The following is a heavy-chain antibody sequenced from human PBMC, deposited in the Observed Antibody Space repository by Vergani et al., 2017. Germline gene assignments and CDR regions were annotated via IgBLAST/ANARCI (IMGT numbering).Heavy chain of an antibody. CDR1: GFTFSSYA. Sequence: QVQLVESGGGVVQPGRSLRLSCAASGFTFSSYAMHWVRQAPGKGLEWVAVISYDGSNKYYADSVKGRFTISRDNSKNTLYLQMNSLRAEDTAVYYCARDEAAARSSSRRRRASPPTHMDVWGKGTTVTVSS. V-gene: IGHV3-30-3*01. CDR3: ARDEAAARSSSRRRRASPPTHMDV. J-gene: IGHJ6*03. D-gene: IGHD6-13*01. CDR2: ISYDGSNK.